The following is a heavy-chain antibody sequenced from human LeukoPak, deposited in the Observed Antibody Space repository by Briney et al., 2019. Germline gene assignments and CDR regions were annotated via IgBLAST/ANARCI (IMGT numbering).Heavy chain of an antibody. D-gene: IGHD2-2*02. CDR2: IIPIFGTA. CDR3: ARDSGYCSSTSCYKVPGYYYYYMDV. J-gene: IGHJ6*03. Sequence: ASVKVSCKASGGTFSSYAISWVRQAPGQGLEWMGGIIPIFGTANYAQKFQGRVTITTDESTSTAYMELSSLRSEDTAVYYCARDSGYCSSTSCYKVPGYYYYYMDVWGKGTTVTVSS. V-gene: IGHV1-69*05. CDR1: GGTFSSYA.